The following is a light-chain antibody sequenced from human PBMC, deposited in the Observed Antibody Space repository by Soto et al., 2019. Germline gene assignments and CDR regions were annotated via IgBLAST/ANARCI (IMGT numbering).Light chain of an antibody. Sequence: IQLTQSPSSLSASVGDRVTITCRASPAIASFLAWYQQKPGTAPKLLIYKASTLKSGVPSRFSGSGSGTEFTLTISSLQPDDFATYYCQHYNSYSEAFGQGTKVDI. CDR1: PAIASF. J-gene: IGKJ1*01. V-gene: IGKV1-5*03. CDR3: QHYNSYSEA. CDR2: KAS.